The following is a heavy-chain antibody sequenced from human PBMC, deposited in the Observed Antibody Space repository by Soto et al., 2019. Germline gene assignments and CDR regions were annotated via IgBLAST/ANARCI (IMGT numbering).Heavy chain of an antibody. CDR2: INHSGST. J-gene: IGHJ4*02. V-gene: IGHV4-34*01. CDR1: GGSFSGYY. CDR3: ARRAAPRTPFDY. Sequence: QVQLQQWGAGLLKPSETLSLTCAVYGGSFSGYYWSWIRQPPGKGLEWIGEINHSGSTNYNPSLKSRVTISVDTSKNQFSLKLSSVTAADTAVYYCARRAAPRTPFDYWGQGTLVTVSS. D-gene: IGHD6-13*01.